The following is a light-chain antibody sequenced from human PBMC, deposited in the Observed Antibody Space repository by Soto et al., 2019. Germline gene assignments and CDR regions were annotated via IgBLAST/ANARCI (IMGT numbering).Light chain of an antibody. CDR1: QSVSNNY. Sequence: EDVLSLSVGTLSLSQGERATLSCRASQSVSNNYLAWYQQKPGQAPRLLIYGASNRATGIPDRFSGSGSGTDFTLTISRLEPEDFAVYYCQHYGSSGTFGQGTKVDIK. CDR3: QHYGSSGT. CDR2: GAS. J-gene: IGKJ1*01. V-gene: IGKV3-20*01.